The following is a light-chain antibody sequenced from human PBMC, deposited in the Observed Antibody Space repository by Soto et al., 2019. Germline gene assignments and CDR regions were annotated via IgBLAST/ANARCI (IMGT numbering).Light chain of an antibody. Sequence: EIVMTQSPAALSVSPGERATLSCRASHSVRSDLAWYQQKPGQSPRLLIYGASNRATGIPDRFSGSGSGTDFTLTISRLEPEDFAVYYCQQYGSSGTFGQGTTGDIK. V-gene: IGKV3-20*01. CDR3: QQYGSSGT. J-gene: IGKJ1*01. CDR2: GAS. CDR1: HSVRSD.